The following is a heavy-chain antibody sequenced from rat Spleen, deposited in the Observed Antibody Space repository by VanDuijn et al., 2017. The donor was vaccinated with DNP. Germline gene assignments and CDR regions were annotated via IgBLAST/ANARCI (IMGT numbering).Heavy chain of an antibody. V-gene: IGHV3-1*01. CDR3: ARANILRSFDY. J-gene: IGHJ2*01. D-gene: IGHD1-6*01. CDR1: GFSITSID. CDR2: ISYSGST. Sequence: EVQLQESGPGLVKPSQSVALTCCVTGFSITSIDWGWIGKFPGNKMEGIGHISYSGSTSYNPSLKSRISITRDTSRNQLFLQVNSVTTEDTATYHCARANILRSFDYWGQGVMVTVSS.